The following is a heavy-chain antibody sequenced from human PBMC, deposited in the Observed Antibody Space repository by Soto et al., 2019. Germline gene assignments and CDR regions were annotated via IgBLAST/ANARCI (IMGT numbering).Heavy chain of an antibody. CDR3: ARDGAAPYYYDSRAGDYYYYGMDV. CDR2: ISYDGSNK. V-gene: IGHV3-30-3*01. Sequence: GGSLRLSCAASGFTFSSYAMHWVRQAPGKGLEWVAVISYDGSNKYYADSVKGRFTISRDNSKNTLYLQMNSLRAEDTAVYYCARDGAAPYYYDSRAGDYYYYGMDVWGQGTTVTVSS. CDR1: GFTFSSYA. J-gene: IGHJ6*02. D-gene: IGHD3-22*01.